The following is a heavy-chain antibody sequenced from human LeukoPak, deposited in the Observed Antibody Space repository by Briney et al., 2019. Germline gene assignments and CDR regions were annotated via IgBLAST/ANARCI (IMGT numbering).Heavy chain of an antibody. Sequence: AASVKVSCKASGYTFTGYYMHWVRQAPGQGLEWMGWINPNSGGTNYAQKFQGRVTMTRDTSISTAYMELSRLRSDDTAVYYCARGPGQFVRTPPRGWFDPWGQGTLVTVSS. CDR2: INPNSGGT. V-gene: IGHV1-2*02. J-gene: IGHJ5*02. CDR1: GYTFTGYY. D-gene: IGHD6-6*01. CDR3: ARGPGQFVRTPPRGWFDP.